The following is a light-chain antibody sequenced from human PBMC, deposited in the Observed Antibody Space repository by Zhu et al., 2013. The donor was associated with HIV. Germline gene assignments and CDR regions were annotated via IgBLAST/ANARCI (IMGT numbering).Light chain of an antibody. CDR2: KAS. CDR3: QQYNSYPPT. CDR1: QSVSAW. J-gene: IGKJ4*01. Sequence: DIQMTQSPSTLSASVGDTVTITCRASQSVSAWLAWYQQKPGKAPKLLIYKASDLQSGVPPRFSGRGSGTEFTLTISSLQPEDFATYYCQQYNSYPPTFGGGTKVEIK. V-gene: IGKV1-5*03.